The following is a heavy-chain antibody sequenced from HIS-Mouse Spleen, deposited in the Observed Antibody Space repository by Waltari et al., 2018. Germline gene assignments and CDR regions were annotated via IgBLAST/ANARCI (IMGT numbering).Heavy chain of an antibody. D-gene: IGHD6-13*01. CDR1: GGSISSSSYY. CDR2: IYYSGST. CDR3: AREIPYSSSWYDWYFDL. J-gene: IGHJ2*01. V-gene: IGHV4-39*07. Sequence: QLQLQESGPGLVKPSETLSLTCTVSGGSISSSSYYWGWIRQPPGKGLEWIGSIYYSGSTTNNPPLKGRVTIQVDTSKNQFSLKLSSVTAADTAVYYCAREIPYSSSWYDWYFDLWGRGTLVTVSS.